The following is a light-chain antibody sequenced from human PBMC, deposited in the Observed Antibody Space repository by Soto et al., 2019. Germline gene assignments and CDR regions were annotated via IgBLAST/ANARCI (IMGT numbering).Light chain of an antibody. CDR3: HQYENWPKT. Sequence: EIVMTQSPPNLSAAPGERATLSCRASQTISRNLAWFQQKPGQAPSLLIFGASTRAAGIPPRFSGSGSGTEFTLTISDLQSEDFAVYFCHQYENWPKTFGQGTKVEI. CDR1: QTISRN. J-gene: IGKJ1*01. CDR2: GAS. V-gene: IGKV3-15*01.